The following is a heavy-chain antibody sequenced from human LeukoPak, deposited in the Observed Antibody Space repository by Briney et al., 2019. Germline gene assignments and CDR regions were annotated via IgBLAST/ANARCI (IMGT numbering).Heavy chain of an antibody. CDR3: ARMEYGSGSYGYYYYGMDV. V-gene: IGHV1-69*13. J-gene: IGHJ6*02. CDR2: IIPIFGTA. CDR1: GYTFTGYY. D-gene: IGHD3-10*01. Sequence: SVKVSCKASGYTFTGYYMHWVRQAPGQGLEWMGGIIPIFGTANYAQKFQGRVTITADESTSTAYMELSSLRSEDTAVYYCARMEYGSGSYGYYYYGMDVWGQGTTVTVSS.